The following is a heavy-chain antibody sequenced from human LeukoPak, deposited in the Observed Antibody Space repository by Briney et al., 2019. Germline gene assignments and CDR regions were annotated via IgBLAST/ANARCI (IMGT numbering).Heavy chain of an antibody. D-gene: IGHD3-22*01. CDR1: GFTFSSYD. CDR3: PRDSTGYYLLDY. CDR2: ISGSGGYI. Sequence: GGSLRLSCAASGFTFSSYDMSWVRQAPGKGLEWVSAISGSGGYIYYADSVKGRFTISRDSAKNSLYLQMNSLRADNTAVYYSPRDSTGYYLLDYWGQGTLVTVSS. J-gene: IGHJ4*02. V-gene: IGHV3-21*01.